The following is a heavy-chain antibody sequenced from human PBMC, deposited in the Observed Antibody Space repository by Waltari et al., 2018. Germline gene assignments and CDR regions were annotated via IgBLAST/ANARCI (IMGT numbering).Heavy chain of an antibody. J-gene: IGHJ4*02. CDR2: IYYSGST. CDR1: GGSISSSSYY. CDR3: ARHVSTVPEGGVGPYYFDY. D-gene: IGHD4-17*01. V-gene: IGHV4-39*01. Sequence: QLQLQESGPGLVKPSETLSLTCTVSGGSISSSSYYWGWIRQPPGKGLEWIGSIYYSGSTYYNPSLKSRVTISVDTSKNQFSLKLSSVTAADTAVYYCARHVSTVPEGGVGPYYFDYWGQGTLVTVSS.